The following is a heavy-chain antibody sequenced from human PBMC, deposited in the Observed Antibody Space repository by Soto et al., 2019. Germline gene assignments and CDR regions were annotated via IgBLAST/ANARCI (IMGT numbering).Heavy chain of an antibody. CDR1: GFTADDYA. Sequence: EVQLVESGGGLVXPGRSXRLSCVASGFTADDYAMHWVRQAPGKGLEWVSGISSNSDTIDYADSVKGRFTISRDNAKNSLFLQMNSLRPEDTALYYCAKDMKWGGMTTIHYFDSWGQGTLVTVSS. CDR2: ISSNSDTI. CDR3: AKDMKWGGMTTIHYFDS. J-gene: IGHJ4*02. D-gene: IGHD4-17*01. V-gene: IGHV3-9*02.